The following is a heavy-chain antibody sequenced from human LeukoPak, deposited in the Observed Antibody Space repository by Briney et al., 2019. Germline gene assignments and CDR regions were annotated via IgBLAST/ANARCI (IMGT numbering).Heavy chain of an antibody. D-gene: IGHD5-24*01. CDR3: AKDNGMGDCDY. Sequence: GGSLRLSCAASGFTFDDYAMHWVRQAPGKVLEWVSLITWDGGSTYYADSVKGRFTMSRDNSKNCLYLQMNSLRTVDTALYYCAKDNGMGDCDYWGQGTLVTVSS. V-gene: IGHV3-43*02. J-gene: IGHJ4*02. CDR2: ITWDGGST. CDR1: GFTFDDYA.